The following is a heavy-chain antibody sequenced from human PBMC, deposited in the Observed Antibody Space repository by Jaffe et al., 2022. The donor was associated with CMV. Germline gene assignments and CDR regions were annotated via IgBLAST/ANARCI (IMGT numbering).Heavy chain of an antibody. CDR1: GFTFSSYG. CDR3: ARDPTKWELPKYYFDY. J-gene: IGHJ4*02. Sequence: QVQLVESGGGVVQPGRSLRLSCAASGFTFSSYGMHWVRQAPGKGLEWVAVIWYDGSNKYYADSVKGRFTISRDNSKNTLYLQMNSLRAEDTAVYYCARDPTKWELPKYYFDYWGQGTLVTVSS. D-gene: IGHD1-26*01. CDR2: IWYDGSNK. V-gene: IGHV3-33*01.